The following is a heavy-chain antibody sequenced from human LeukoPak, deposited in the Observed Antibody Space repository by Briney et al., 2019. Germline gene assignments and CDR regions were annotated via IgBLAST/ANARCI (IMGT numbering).Heavy chain of an antibody. Sequence: GESLKISCKGSGYSFTSYWIGWVRQMPGKGLEWMGIIYPGDSDTRYSPSFQGQVTISADKSISTAYLQWSSLKASDTAMYCCARWTQGSGSYPRNWGQGTLVTVSS. CDR1: GYSFTSYW. CDR3: ARWTQGSGSYPRN. CDR2: IYPGDSDT. V-gene: IGHV5-51*01. J-gene: IGHJ4*02. D-gene: IGHD3-10*01.